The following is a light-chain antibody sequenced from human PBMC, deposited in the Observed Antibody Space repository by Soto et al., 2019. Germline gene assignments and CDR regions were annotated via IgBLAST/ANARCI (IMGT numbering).Light chain of an antibody. CDR3: AAWDDSLNGLYV. Sequence: QSVLTQPPSASGTPGQRVTISCSGSSSNIGSNTVNWYQQLPGTAPKLLIYSNNQRPSGVPDRFSGSKSGTSASLAISGLQSEDEADYYCAAWDDSLNGLYVFGTGTKHTLL. CDR1: SSNIGSNT. J-gene: IGLJ1*01. V-gene: IGLV1-44*01. CDR2: SNN.